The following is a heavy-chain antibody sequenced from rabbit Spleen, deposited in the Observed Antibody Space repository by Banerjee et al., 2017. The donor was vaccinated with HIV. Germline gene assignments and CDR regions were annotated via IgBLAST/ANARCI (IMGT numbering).Heavy chain of an antibody. Sequence: QEQLEESGGGLVKPEGSLTLTCKASAFSFSDRDVMCWVRQAPGKGLEWIACINAATAKPVYATWAKGRFTISRTSSTTVTLQMTSLAAADTATYFCVREAGYGGYGDANLWGPGTLVTVS. D-gene: IGHD6-1*01. CDR3: VREAGYGGYGDANL. CDR2: INAATAKP. CDR1: AFSFSDRDV. J-gene: IGHJ4*01. V-gene: IGHV1S45*01.